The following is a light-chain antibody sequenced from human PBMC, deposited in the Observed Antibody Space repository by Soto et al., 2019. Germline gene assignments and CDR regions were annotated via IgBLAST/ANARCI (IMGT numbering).Light chain of an antibody. V-gene: IGLV2-23*01. CDR2: EGS. CDR1: SSVVGSYNL. CDR3: CSYASSSSYV. Sequence: QSVLTQPASVSGSPGQSITISCTGTSSVVGSYNLVSWYQQHPGKAPKLMIYEGSKRPSGVSNRFSGSKSGNTASLTISGLQAEDEADYYCCSYASSSSYVCGTGTKVTVL. J-gene: IGLJ1*01.